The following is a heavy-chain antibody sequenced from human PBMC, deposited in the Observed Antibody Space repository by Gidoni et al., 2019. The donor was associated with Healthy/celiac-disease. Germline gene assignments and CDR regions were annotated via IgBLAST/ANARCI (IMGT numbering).Heavy chain of an antibody. CDR2: IKSKTDGGTT. V-gene: IGHV3-15*01. J-gene: IGHJ6*02. Sequence: EVQLVASGGGLVKPGGSLRLSCAASGFTLSNAWMRWVRQAPGKGLEWVGRIKSKTDGGTTDYAAPVKGRFTISRDDSKNTLYLQMNSLKTEDTAVYYCTTDNYYYYGMDVWGQGTTVTVSS. CDR3: TTDNYYYYGMDV. CDR1: GFTLSNAW.